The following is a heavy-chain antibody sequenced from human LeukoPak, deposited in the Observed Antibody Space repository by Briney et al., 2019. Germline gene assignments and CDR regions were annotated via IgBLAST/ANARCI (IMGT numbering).Heavy chain of an antibody. CDR3: ARDTRTPYYYGLGSYPFHWYFDL. CDR1: SGSFNGYY. Sequence: SETLSLTCGVYSGSFNGYYWTWIRQPPGKGLEWIGEVSHSGSTNYNPSLRSRVTISVDTSKTHFSLKLSSVTAADTAVYYCARDTRTPYYYGLGSYPFHWYFDLWGRGTLVTVSS. J-gene: IGHJ2*01. D-gene: IGHD3-10*01. CDR2: VSHSGST. V-gene: IGHV4-34*01.